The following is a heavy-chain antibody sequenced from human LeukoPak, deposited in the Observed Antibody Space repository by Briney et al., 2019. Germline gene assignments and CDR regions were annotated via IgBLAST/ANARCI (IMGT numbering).Heavy chain of an antibody. D-gene: IGHD5-24*01. V-gene: IGHV3-7*03. CDR2: IKEDGTET. Sequence: GGSLRLSCAASGFMFSSNWMSWVRLAPGKGLEWVANIKEDGTETYYVDSVKGRFTIYRDNAKNSLYLQMNSLRVEDTAVYYCAKEGRSLQTYWGQGTLVTVSS. J-gene: IGHJ4*02. CDR3: AKEGRSLQTY. CDR1: GFMFSSNW.